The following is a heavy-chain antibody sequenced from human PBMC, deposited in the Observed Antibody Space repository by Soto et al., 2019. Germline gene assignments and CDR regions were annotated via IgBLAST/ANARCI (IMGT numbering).Heavy chain of an antibody. V-gene: IGHV3-23*01. CDR1: GFTFSSYA. D-gene: IGHD3-10*01. CDR3: AFNSGSGSYYVDY. CDR2: ISGGGETT. Sequence: EVQLLESGGGLVQPGGSLRLSCAASGFTFSSYAMWWVRQAPGKGLECVSAISGGGETTYYADSVKGRFTISRDNSKSTLYLRMNSLRAEDTAVYYCAFNSGSGSYYVDYWGQGTLVTVSS. J-gene: IGHJ4*02.